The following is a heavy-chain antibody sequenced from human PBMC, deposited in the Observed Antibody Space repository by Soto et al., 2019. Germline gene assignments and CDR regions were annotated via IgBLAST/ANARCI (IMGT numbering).Heavy chain of an antibody. V-gene: IGHV4-30-2*01. J-gene: IGHJ5*02. CDR3: AREGLQYNWFDP. D-gene: IGHD2-21*01. CDR2: IYPSGST. CDR1: GGSISSGGYS. Sequence: QLQLQESGSGLVKPSQTLSLTCGVSGGSISSGGYSWSWIRQPPGKGLEWIGYIYPSGSTYSNPSLKSRVTISIDGCKNQFSLNLTSVTAADTAVYYCAREGLQYNWFDPWGQGTLVTVSS.